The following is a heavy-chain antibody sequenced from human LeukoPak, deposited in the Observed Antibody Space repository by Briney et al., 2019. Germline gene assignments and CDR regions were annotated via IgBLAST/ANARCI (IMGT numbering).Heavy chain of an antibody. CDR1: GFTFSSYA. D-gene: IGHD3-10*01. J-gene: IGHJ4*02. Sequence: GGSLRLSCAASGFTFSSYAMSWVRQAPGKGLEWVSAISGSGGSTYYADSVKGRFTISRDNSKNTLYLQMNSLRAEDTAVYYCAKDNTMVRGVIILASFDYWGQGTLVTVSS. V-gene: IGHV3-23*01. CDR2: ISGSGGST. CDR3: AKDNTMVRGVIILASFDY.